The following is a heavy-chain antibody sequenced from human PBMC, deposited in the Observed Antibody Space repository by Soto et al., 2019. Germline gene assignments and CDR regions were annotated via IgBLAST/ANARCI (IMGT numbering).Heavy chain of an antibody. V-gene: IGHV1-18*01. CDR3: ARDLRRITMVRGVIIRVGWFDP. CDR1: GYTFTSYG. J-gene: IGHJ5*02. D-gene: IGHD3-10*01. CDR2: ISAYNGNT. Sequence: QVQLVQSGAEVKKPGASVKVSCKASGYTFTSYGISWVRQAPGQGLEWMGWISAYNGNTNYAQKLQGRVTMTTDTSTSTAYMELRSLRSDGTAVYYCARDLRRITMVRGVIIRVGWFDPWGQGTLVTVSS.